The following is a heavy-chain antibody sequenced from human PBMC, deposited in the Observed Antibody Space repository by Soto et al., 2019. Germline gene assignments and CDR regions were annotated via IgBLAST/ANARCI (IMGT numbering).Heavy chain of an antibody. CDR2: ISGTGYNT. V-gene: IGHV3-23*01. CDR3: AKDGTSGTYSRPEYLHH. Sequence: GGSLRLSCEASGFTFGIYALSWVRQAPGKGLEWVSAISGTGYNTHYADSVKGRFTISRDNSKNTVYLQMDSLRADDTAVYYCAKDGTSGTYSRPEYLHHWGQGTPVTVSS. CDR1: GFTFGIYA. J-gene: IGHJ1*01. D-gene: IGHD2-21*01.